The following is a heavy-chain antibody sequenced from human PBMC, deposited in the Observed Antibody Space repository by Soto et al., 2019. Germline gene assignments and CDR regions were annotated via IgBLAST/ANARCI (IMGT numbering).Heavy chain of an antibody. CDR1: GGSISSGGYY. V-gene: IGHV4-31*03. D-gene: IGHD3-3*01. Sequence: QVQLQESGPGLVKPSQTLSLTCTVSGGSISSGGYYWSWIRQHPGKGLEWIGYIYYSGSTYYNPSHKSRVTISVDKSKNQFSLKLSSVTAADTAVYYCARGGGPRITIFGVVTSLDYWGQGTLVTVSS. CDR2: IYYSGST. J-gene: IGHJ4*02. CDR3: ARGGGPRITIFGVVTSLDY.